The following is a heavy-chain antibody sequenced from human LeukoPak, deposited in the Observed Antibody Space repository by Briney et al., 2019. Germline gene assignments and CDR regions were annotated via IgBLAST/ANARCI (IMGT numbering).Heavy chain of an antibody. D-gene: IGHD3-16*02. CDR2: ISSSSSTI. V-gene: IGHV3-48*01. CDR1: GFTFSSYS. Sequence: GGSLRLSCAASGFTFSSYSMNWVRQALGKGLEWVSYISSSSSTIYYADSVKGRFTISRGNAKNSLYLQMNSLRAEDTAVYYCASTASYDYVWGSYRSLVYWGQGTLVTVSS. CDR3: ASTASYDYVWGSYRSLVY. J-gene: IGHJ4*02.